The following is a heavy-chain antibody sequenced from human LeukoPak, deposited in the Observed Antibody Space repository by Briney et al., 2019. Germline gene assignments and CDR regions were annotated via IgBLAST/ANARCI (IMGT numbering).Heavy chain of an antibody. J-gene: IGHJ6*02. V-gene: IGHV1-8*02. CDR1: GYTFITYG. CDR2: MNPNSGNT. CDR3: ARVVSYVLRYFDWLPYYFYGMDV. D-gene: IGHD3-9*01. Sequence: AAVTVSFTASGYTFITYGIGWVRQGPGQGHGWVGWMNPNSGNTGYAQKFQGRVTMTTNTSITTAYMELSSLRSEDTAVYYCARVVSYVLRYFDWLPYYFYGMDVWGQGTTVTVSS.